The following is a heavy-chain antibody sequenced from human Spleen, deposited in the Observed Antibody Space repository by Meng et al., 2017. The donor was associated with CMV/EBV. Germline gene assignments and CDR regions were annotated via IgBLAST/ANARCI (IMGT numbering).Heavy chain of an antibody. D-gene: IGHD3-10*01. J-gene: IGHJ2*01. V-gene: IGHV1-69*05. Sequence: GGTCKKQERNRERQAHGQGSKWMGGRNRNEEKKKEEEKKKGRVKMDTDESMTTAYMERSRLRSEDTDVYYCARGVHGDSGFNWCFDLWGRGTLVTVSS. CDR3: ARGVHGDSGFNWCFDL. CDR2: RNRNEEKK. CDR1: GGTCKKQE.